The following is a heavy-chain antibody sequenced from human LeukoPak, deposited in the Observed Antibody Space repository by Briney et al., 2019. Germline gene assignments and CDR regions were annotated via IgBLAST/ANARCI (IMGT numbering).Heavy chain of an antibody. CDR2: IYYSGST. Sequence: PSETLSLTCTVSGGSISSGDYYWSWIRQPPGKGLEWIGYIYYSGSTYYNPSLKSRVTISVDTSKNQFSLKLSSVTAADTAVYYCARDHSTVTTYDYYYYGMDVWGQGTTVTVSS. CDR1: GGSISSGDYY. V-gene: IGHV4-30-4*01. CDR3: ARDHSTVTTYDYYYYGMDV. J-gene: IGHJ6*02. D-gene: IGHD4-17*01.